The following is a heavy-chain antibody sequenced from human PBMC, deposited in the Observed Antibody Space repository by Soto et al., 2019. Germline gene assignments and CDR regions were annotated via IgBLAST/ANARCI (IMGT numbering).Heavy chain of an antibody. Sequence: VQLVESGGGLVQPGGSLRLSCVASGFTLRNYWMHWFRQAPGKGLVWVSRITNDGSTTYYADSVKGRFTISRDNAKNTLYLQVNSLRVDDTAVYYCAIDEDGAGGNADYWGPGTLVSVS. CDR3: AIDEDGAGGNADY. V-gene: IGHV3-74*01. CDR2: ITNDGSTT. CDR1: GFTLRNYW. J-gene: IGHJ4*02. D-gene: IGHD1-26*01.